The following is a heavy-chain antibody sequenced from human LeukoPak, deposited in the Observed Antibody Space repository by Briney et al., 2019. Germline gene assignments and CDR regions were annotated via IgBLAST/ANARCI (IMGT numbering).Heavy chain of an antibody. D-gene: IGHD1-26*01. CDR2: IYHSGST. CDR1: GYSISSGYY. V-gene: IGHV4-38-2*01. CDR3: ARNFGSYPGGGDAFDI. J-gene: IGHJ3*02. Sequence: SETLSLTCAVSGYSISSGYYWGWIRQPPGKGLEWIGSIYHSGSTYYNPSLKSRVTISVDTSKNQFSLKLSSVTAADTAVYYCARNFGSYPGGGDAFDIWGQGTMVTVSS.